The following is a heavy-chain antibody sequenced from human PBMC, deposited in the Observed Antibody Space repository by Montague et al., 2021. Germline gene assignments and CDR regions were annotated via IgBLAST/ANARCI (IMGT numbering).Heavy chain of an antibody. V-gene: IGHV2-5*01. CDR2: IYWNDDK. J-gene: IGHJ4*02. Sequence: PALAKPTQTLTLTCNFSGFSLNTRAMGVGWIRQPPGKALEWLALIYWNDDKSYSPSLKSRLTITKDTSKNQVVLTMTNADPVDTATYYCASHNSGWYSDFDYWSQGTLVTVSS. D-gene: IGHD6-19*01. CDR3: ASHNSGWYSDFDY. CDR1: GFSLNTRAMG.